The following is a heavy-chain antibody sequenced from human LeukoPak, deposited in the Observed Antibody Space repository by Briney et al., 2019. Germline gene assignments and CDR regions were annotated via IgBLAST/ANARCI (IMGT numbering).Heavy chain of an antibody. V-gene: IGHV4-4*07. Sequence: SETLSLTCTVSGGSISSYYWSCIRHPAGKGLEWSGRIYTSGSTNYNPSLKSRVPMSVDASQNQFSLKLSSVTAADTAVYYCARGTGEWYFDLWGRGTLVTVSS. CDR3: ARGTGEWYFDL. D-gene: IGHD7-27*01. CDR2: IYTSGST. CDR1: GGSISSYY. J-gene: IGHJ2*01.